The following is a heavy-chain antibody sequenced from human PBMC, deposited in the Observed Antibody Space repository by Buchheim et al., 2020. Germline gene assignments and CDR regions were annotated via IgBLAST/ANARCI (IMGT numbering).Heavy chain of an antibody. CDR1: GFTFSSYS. Sequence: QVQLVESGGGVVQPGRSLKLSCAASGFTFSSYSMQWVRQAPGKGLEWVAIISYDGSKTYYADSVMGRFTISRDNSKNTLYLQMNSLRPEDTSLYYGAKSASDSWHTFDYWGQGT. CDR3: AKSASDSWHTFDY. V-gene: IGHV3-30-3*02. D-gene: IGHD6-13*01. CDR2: ISYDGSKT. J-gene: IGHJ4*02.